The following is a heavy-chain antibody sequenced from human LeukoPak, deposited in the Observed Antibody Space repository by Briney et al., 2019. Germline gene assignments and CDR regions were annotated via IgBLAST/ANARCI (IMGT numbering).Heavy chain of an antibody. CDR2: IYYTGST. V-gene: IGHV4-59*08. J-gene: IGHJ6*02. CDR1: GGSISSYY. Sequence: SETLSLTCTASGGSISSYYWNWIRQPPGKGLEWIAYIYYTGSTNYNPSLKSRVTISVDTSKNQFSLKVTSVTAADTAVYYCARHGDGSGGYYYGMDVWGQGTTVTVFS. CDR3: ARHGDGSGGYYYGMDV. D-gene: IGHD3-10*01.